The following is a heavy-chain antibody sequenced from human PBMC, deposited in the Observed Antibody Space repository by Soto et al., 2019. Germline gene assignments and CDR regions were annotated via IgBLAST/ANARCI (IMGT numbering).Heavy chain of an antibody. CDR3: VKEDGKVGTNSAFDY. V-gene: IGHV3-21*01. D-gene: IGHD1-26*01. CDR2: INGRGNYI. CDR1: GFTFSTYT. Sequence: GSLRLSFASSGFTFSTYTMTWVRQAPGKGLEWVCSINGRGNYIYYAESVKGRFTISIDNAKNSLYLQMDRLRAEDTALCYCVKEDGKVGTNSAFDYWGLGSLVTVYS. J-gene: IGHJ4*02.